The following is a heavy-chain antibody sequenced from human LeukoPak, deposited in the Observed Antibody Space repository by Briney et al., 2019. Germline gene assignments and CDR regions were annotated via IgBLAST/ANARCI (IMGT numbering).Heavy chain of an antibody. CDR3: ARVEDYDILTGFDY. V-gene: IGHV3-7*01. J-gene: IGHJ4*02. CDR1: GFTFSSYW. CDR2: IEQDESEK. Sequence: PGGSLRLSCAASGFTFSSYWMSWVRQAPGKGLEWVANIEQDESEKYYVGSVKGRFTISRDNAKKSLYLQMNSLRAEDTAVYYCARVEDYDILTGFDYWGQGTLVTVSS. D-gene: IGHD3-9*01.